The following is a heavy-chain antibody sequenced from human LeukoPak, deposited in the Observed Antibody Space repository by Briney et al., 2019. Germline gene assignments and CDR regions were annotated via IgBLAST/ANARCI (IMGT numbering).Heavy chain of an antibody. J-gene: IGHJ5*02. V-gene: IGHV4-4*07. D-gene: IGHD2-2*01. CDR2: IYTSGST. CDR1: GGSISSYY. CDR3: ARVDCSSTSCYSPNWFDP. Sequence: SETLSLTCTVSGGSISSYYWSWIRQRAGKGLEWIGRIYTSGSTNYNPSLKSRVTMSVDTSKNQFSLKLSSVTAADTAVYYCARVDCSSTSCYSPNWFDPWGQGTLVTVSS.